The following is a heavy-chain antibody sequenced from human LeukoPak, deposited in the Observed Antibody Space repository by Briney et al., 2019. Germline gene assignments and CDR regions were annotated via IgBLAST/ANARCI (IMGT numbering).Heavy chain of an antibody. CDR3: ATTRRYYYDSSGPDAFDL. D-gene: IGHD3-22*01. Sequence: ASVKFSCKASGYTFTGYYIHWVRQAPGQGLEWMGWINPNSGGTNYAQNFQGSITMTRDTSISTAYMELSRLRSDDTAVYYCATTRRYYYDSSGPDAFDLWGQGTMVTVSS. V-gene: IGHV1-2*02. CDR1: GYTFTGYY. CDR2: INPNSGGT. J-gene: IGHJ3*01.